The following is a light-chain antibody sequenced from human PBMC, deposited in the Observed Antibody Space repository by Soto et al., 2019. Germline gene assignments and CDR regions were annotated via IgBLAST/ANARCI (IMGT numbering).Light chain of an antibody. CDR2: GNS. CDR1: SSNIGAGYD. V-gene: IGLV1-40*01. J-gene: IGLJ2*01. Sequence: QSVLTQPPSVSGAPGQRVTISCTGSSSNIGAGYDVHWYQQLPGTAPHLLIYGNSNRPSVGPDRFSGSKSGASASLAITGLQAEGEADDYCQSSDSSLSGSVVFGGGTKLTVL. CDR3: QSSDSSLSGSVV.